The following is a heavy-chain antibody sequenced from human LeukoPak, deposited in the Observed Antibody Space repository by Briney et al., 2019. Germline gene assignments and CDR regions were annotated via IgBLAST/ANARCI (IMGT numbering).Heavy chain of an antibody. D-gene: IGHD1-1*01. CDR3: TRTSSATAIDY. V-gene: IGHV4-39*07. Sequence: PSETLSLTCTVSGGSISSSSYYWGWIRQPPGKGLEWIGSIYYSGSTYYNPSLKSRVTMSVDTSRNQFSLKLRSATPADTAVYYCTRTSSATAIDYWGQGTLVTVSS. CDR2: IYYSGST. CDR1: GGSISSSSYY. J-gene: IGHJ4*02.